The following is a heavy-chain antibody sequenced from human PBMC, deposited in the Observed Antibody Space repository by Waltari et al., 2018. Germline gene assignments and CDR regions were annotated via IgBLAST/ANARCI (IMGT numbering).Heavy chain of an antibody. J-gene: IGHJ6*02. V-gene: IGHV4-34*01. Sequence: QVQLQQWGAGLLKPSETLSLTCAVYGGSFSGYYWSWIRQPPGKGLEWIGEINHSGSTNYNPSLKSRVTISVDTSKNQFSLKLSSVTAADTAVYYCARGLSSSWYYYYGMDVWGQGTTVTVSS. CDR2: INHSGST. CDR3: ARGLSSSWYYYYGMDV. D-gene: IGHD6-13*01. CDR1: GGSFSGYY.